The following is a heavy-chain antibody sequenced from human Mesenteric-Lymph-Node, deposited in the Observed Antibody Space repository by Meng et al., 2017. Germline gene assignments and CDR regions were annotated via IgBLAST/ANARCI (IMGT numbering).Heavy chain of an antibody. CDR2: INHSGST. Sequence: QVQLQQWGAGLLKPSETLSLTCAFYGGSFSGYYWSWIRQPPGKGXEWIGEINHSGSTNYNPSLTSRVTISVDTSKNQFSLKLNSVTAADTAVYYCARGRAAGTWGQGTLVTVSS. CDR3: ARGRAAGT. D-gene: IGHD6-13*01. V-gene: IGHV4-34*02. CDR1: GGSFSGYY. J-gene: IGHJ5*02.